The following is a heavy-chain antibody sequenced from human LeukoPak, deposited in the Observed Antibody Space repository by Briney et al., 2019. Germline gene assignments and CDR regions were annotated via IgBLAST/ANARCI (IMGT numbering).Heavy chain of an antibody. D-gene: IGHD3-9*01. CDR1: GGTFRRYS. Sequence: SVKDSCKASGGTFRRYSISWVRHAPGQGLELIGGNIPIPGTANYAQKFQGRVTITADESTNTAYMELNSLTPDDTAVYFFFQAEDGIRDFDWLSLDFWGQGTLVTVSS. CDR3: FQAEDGIRDFDWLSLDF. J-gene: IGHJ4*02. V-gene: IGHV1-69*16. CDR2: NIPIPGTA.